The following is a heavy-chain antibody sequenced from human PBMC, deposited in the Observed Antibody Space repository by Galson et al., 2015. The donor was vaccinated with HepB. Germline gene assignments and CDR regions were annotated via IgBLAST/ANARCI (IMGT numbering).Heavy chain of an antibody. Sequence: SVKVSCKAPGYTFTRYGFSWVRQAPGQGLEWMGWISAYNGNTNYAQKLQGRVTMTTDTSTTTAYMELRSLRSDDTAVYYCARGGGAATGNYYMDVWGKGTTVTVSS. J-gene: IGHJ6*03. CDR2: ISAYNGNT. V-gene: IGHV1-18*01. D-gene: IGHD6-13*01. CDR1: GYTFTRYG. CDR3: ARGGGAATGNYYMDV.